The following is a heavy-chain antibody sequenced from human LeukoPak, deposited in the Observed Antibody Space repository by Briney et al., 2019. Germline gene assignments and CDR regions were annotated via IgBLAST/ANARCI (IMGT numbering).Heavy chain of an antibody. Sequence: SEALSLTCTVSGGSISSYYWSWIRQPAGKGLEWIGRIYTSGSTNYNPSLKSRVTMSVDTSKNQFSLKLSSVTAADTAVYYCARDSSPITKYYMDVWGKGTTVTISS. V-gene: IGHV4-4*07. D-gene: IGHD3-10*01. J-gene: IGHJ6*03. CDR3: ARDSSPITKYYMDV. CDR1: GGSISSYY. CDR2: IYTSGST.